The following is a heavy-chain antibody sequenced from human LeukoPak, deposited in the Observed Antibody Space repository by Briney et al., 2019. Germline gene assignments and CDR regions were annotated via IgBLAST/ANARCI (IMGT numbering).Heavy chain of an antibody. CDR2: IKQDGSEK. CDR1: GFTFSSYW. D-gene: IGHD3-10*01. Sequence: PGGSLRLSCAASGFTFSSYWMSWVRQAPGKGLEWVANIKQDGSEKYYVDSVKGRFTISGDNAKNSLYLQMNSLRAEDTAVYYCARDYYGSGSYYNRGFDYWGQGTLVTVSS. V-gene: IGHV3-7*03. CDR3: ARDYYGSGSYYNRGFDY. J-gene: IGHJ4*02.